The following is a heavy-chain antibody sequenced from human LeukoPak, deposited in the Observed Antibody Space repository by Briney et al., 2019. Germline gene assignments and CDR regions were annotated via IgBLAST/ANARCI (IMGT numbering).Heavy chain of an antibody. Sequence: SETLSLTCTVSGGSISSSSYYWGWIRQPPGKGLEWIGSIYYSGSTYYNPSLKSRVTISVDTSKNQFSLKLSSVTAADTAVYYCARGGAARLYYFDYWGQGTLVTVSS. J-gene: IGHJ4*02. CDR1: GGSISSSSYY. V-gene: IGHV4-39*01. CDR3: ARGGAARLYYFDY. D-gene: IGHD6-6*01. CDR2: IYYSGST.